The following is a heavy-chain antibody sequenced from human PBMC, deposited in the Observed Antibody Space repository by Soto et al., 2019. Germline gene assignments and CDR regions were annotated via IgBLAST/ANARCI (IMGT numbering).Heavy chain of an antibody. V-gene: IGHV3-64D*08. CDR1: GFPVSSYA. CDR2: ISSNGGST. D-gene: IGHD4-17*01. Sequence: TGGSLRLSCSASGFPVSSYAMHWVREAPGKGLEYVSAISSNGGSTYYADSVKGRCTISRDNSKNTLYLQMSSPRAEDTAVYYCLKPFGGDYAYYYYGIDVWGQGTTVTGPS. CDR3: LKPFGGDYAYYYYGIDV. J-gene: IGHJ6*02.